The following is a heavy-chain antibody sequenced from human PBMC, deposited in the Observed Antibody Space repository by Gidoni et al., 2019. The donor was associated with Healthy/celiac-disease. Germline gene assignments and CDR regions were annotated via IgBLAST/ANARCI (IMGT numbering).Heavy chain of an antibody. Sequence: EVQLVEAGGGLVKPGGSLRLSGAASGFTFSSYSMNWVRQAPGKGLEWVSSISSSSSYIYYADSVKGRFTISRDNAKNSLYLQMNSLRAEDTAVYYCARDRQKQWLAYFDYWGQGTLVTVSS. CDR3: ARDRQKQWLAYFDY. CDR2: ISSSSSYI. V-gene: IGHV3-21*01. CDR1: GFTFSSYS. D-gene: IGHD6-19*01. J-gene: IGHJ4*02.